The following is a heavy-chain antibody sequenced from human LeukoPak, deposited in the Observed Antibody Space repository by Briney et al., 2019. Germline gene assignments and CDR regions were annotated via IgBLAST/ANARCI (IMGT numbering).Heavy chain of an antibody. D-gene: IGHD4-17*01. CDR3: AKDRTYGDYVGWFDP. CDR1: GFTFDDYG. J-gene: IGHJ5*02. Sequence: GGSLRLSCAASGFTFDDYGMSWVRQAPGKGLEWVSAISGSGGSTYYADSVKGRFTISRDNSKNTLYLQMNSLRAEDTAVYYCAKDRTYGDYVGWFDPWGQGTLVTVSS. V-gene: IGHV3-23*01. CDR2: ISGSGGST.